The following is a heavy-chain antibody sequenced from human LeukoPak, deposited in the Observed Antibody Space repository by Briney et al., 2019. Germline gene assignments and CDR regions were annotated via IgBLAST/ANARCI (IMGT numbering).Heavy chain of an antibody. CDR2: ISAYNGNT. J-gene: IGHJ4*02. D-gene: IGHD3-22*01. CDR1: GYTFTSYG. V-gene: IGHV1-18*01. CDR3: ARDLDAYYYDSSVGCFDY. Sequence: ASVKVSCKASGYTFTSYGISWARQAPGQGLEWMGWISAYNGNTNYAQKLQGRVTMTTDTSTSTAYMELRSLRSDDTAVYYCARDLDAYYYDSSVGCFDYWGQGTLVTVSS.